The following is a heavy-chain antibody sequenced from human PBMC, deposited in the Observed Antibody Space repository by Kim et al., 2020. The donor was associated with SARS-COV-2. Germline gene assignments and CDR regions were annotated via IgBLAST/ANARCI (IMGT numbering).Heavy chain of an antibody. Sequence: ASVKVSCKASGYTFTSYAMHWVRQAPGQRLEWMGWINAGNGNTKYSQKFQGRVTITRDTSASTAYMELSSLRSEDTAVYYCARWGGDSGSYVGWFDPWGQGTLVTVSS. V-gene: IGHV1-3*01. CDR3: ARWGGDSGSYVGWFDP. CDR1: GYTFTSYA. D-gene: IGHD1-26*01. J-gene: IGHJ5*02. CDR2: INAGNGNT.